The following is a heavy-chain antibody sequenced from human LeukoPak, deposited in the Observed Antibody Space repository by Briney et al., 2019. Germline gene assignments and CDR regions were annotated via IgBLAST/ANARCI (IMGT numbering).Heavy chain of an antibody. CDR3: ARLTIRRHYYGYWYFDL. Sequence: SETLSLTCYVSGGSISNYYWTWIRQPAGKGLEWIGRIYTNGNTNYNPSLKSRVTMSVDTSTNQFSLKLRSVTAADTAVYYCARLTIRRHYYGYWYFDLWGRGTLVTVSS. J-gene: IGHJ2*01. CDR2: IYTNGNT. D-gene: IGHD3-22*01. CDR1: GGSISNYY. V-gene: IGHV4-4*07.